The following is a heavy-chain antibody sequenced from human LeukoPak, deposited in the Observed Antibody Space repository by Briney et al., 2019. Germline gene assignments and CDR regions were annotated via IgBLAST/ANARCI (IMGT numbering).Heavy chain of an antibody. CDR2: ISGDGGST. J-gene: IGHJ4*02. CDR3: ARDSGHRGDF. Sequence: PGGSLRLSCAASGFTFSSYWMHWVRQAARKGLVWVSRISGDGGSTSYVDSVKGRFTISRDNAKNTLYLQINSLRAEDTAVYYCARDSGHRGDFWGQGTLVTVSS. V-gene: IGHV3-74*01. CDR1: GFTFSSYW. D-gene: IGHD5-24*01.